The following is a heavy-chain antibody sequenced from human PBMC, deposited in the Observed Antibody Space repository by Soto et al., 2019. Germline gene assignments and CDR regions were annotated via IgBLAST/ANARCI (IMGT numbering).Heavy chain of an antibody. D-gene: IGHD6-19*01. CDR3: ARLGYSSDWHGWFDP. Sequence: EVQLVESGGGLVQPGGSLRLSCAASGFTVSSDYMSWVRQAPGKGLEWVSVIYSGGSTYYADSVKGRFTISRHNSKNTLYLQMNSLRAEDTAVYYCARLGYSSDWHGWFDPWGQGTLVTVSS. V-gene: IGHV3-53*04. CDR2: IYSGGST. CDR1: GFTVSSDY. J-gene: IGHJ5*02.